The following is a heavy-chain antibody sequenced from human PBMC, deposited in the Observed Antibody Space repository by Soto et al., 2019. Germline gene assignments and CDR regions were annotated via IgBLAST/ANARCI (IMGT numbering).Heavy chain of an antibody. V-gene: IGHV3-23*01. CDR2: IRGSSGRI. CDR3: VKDYYHGSETYYNLPFDS. CDR1: GFIFSGYA. J-gene: IGHJ4*02. Sequence: PGGSLRLSCAASGFIFSGYAMSWVRQAPGKGLEWVSTIRGSSGRINYADSVKGRFTISRDNSKSTLYLQMNSLRAEDTAVYFCVKDYYHGSETYYNLPFDSWGQGTLVTVSS. D-gene: IGHD3-10*01.